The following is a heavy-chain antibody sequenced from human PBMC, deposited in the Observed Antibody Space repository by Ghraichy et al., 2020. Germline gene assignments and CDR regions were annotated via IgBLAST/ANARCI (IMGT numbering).Heavy chain of an antibody. CDR2: IYWDDDK. CDR1: GFSLSTSGVG. J-gene: IGHJ6*03. D-gene: IGHD6-13*01. CDR3: AHRRYSSSWFQRYYYYYYMDV. Sequence: SGPTLVKPTQTLTLTCTFSGFSLSTSGVGVGWIRQPPGKALEWLALIYWDDDKRYSPSLKSRLTITKDTSKNRVVLTMTNMDPVDTATYYCAHRRYSSSWFQRYYYYYYMDVWGKGTTVTVSS. V-gene: IGHV2-5*02.